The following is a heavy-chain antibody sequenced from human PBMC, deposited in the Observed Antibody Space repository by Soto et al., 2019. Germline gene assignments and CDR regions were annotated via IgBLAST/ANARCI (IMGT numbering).Heavy chain of an antibody. V-gene: IGHV4-34*01. Sequence: QVQLQQWGAGLLKPSETLSLTCAVYGGSFSGYYWSWIRQPPGKGLEWIGEINHSGSTNYNPSLKRRHPISVATSKTQFSLKLSSVTAADTAVYYCARTNSYGYRLYYYGMDVWGQGTTVTVSS. J-gene: IGHJ6*02. D-gene: IGHD5-18*01. CDR3: ARTNSYGYRLYYYGMDV. CDR1: GGSFSGYY. CDR2: INHSGST.